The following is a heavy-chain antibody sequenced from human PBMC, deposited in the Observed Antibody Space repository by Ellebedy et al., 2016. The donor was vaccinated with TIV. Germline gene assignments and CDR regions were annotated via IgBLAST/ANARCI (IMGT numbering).Heavy chain of an antibody. CDR3: ARGRSYGGNSGGWFDP. CDR2: IWYDGSNK. Sequence: GESLKISCAASRFTFSSYGMHWVRQAPGKGLEWVAVIWYDGSNKYYADSVKGRFTISRDNSKNTLYLQMNSLRAEDTAVYYCARGRSYGGNSGGWFDPWGQGTLVTVSS. D-gene: IGHD4-23*01. CDR1: RFTFSSYG. J-gene: IGHJ5*02. V-gene: IGHV3-33*01.